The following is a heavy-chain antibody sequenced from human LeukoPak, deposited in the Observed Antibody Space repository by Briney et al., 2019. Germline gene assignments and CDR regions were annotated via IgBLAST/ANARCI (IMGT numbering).Heavy chain of an antibody. CDR1: GFTFTGYY. D-gene: IGHD2-21*02. J-gene: IGHJ4*02. CDR3: SKNFDY. Sequence: ASVKVSCKASGFTFTGYYIHWVRQAPGQGLEWMGYINPHSGGTNSPQKFQGRVTMTTDTSISAAYMELSSLYCVREGNGLLSKNFDYWGQGTLVTVSS. V-gene: IGHV1-2*02. CDR2: INPHSGGT.